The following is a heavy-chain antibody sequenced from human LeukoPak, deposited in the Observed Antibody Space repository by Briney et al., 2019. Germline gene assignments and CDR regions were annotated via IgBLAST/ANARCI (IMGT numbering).Heavy chain of an antibody. V-gene: IGHV3-23*01. CDR1: GFTFATQA. CDR2: INGIVGTT. Sequence: SGGSLRLSCAASGFTFATQAMSCVRQPPGKGLEWLSGINGIVGTTYYADSVKGRFAISRDNPKNTLYLQMDSLRAEDTAVYYCAKVGIRISLIVVVFTTADDWYFDLWGRGTLVTVSS. D-gene: IGHD3-22*01. CDR3: AKVGIRISLIVVVFTTADDWYFDL. J-gene: IGHJ2*01.